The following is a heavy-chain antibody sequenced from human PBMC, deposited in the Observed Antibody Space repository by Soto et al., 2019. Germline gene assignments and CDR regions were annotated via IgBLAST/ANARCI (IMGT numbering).Heavy chain of an antibody. CDR1: GFTFSTYW. D-gene: IGHD4-17*01. Sequence: EVQLVESGGGLVQPGGSPRLSCAASGFTFSTYWIHWVRQAPGKGLVGVSRIKTDGSSISYADSVMGRFTISRDNAKNTLHLQMNSLRAEDTAVYYCARVRNGDWYFDSWGQGTLVTISA. CDR3: ARVRNGDWYFDS. J-gene: IGHJ4*02. V-gene: IGHV3-74*01. CDR2: IKTDGSSI.